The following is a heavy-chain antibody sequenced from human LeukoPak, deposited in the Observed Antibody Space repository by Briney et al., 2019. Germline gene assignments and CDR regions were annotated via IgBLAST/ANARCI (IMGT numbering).Heavy chain of an antibody. CDR1: GFTFSSFG. Sequence: PGRSLRLSCAASGFTFSSFGMHWVRQAPGKGLEWVAVIWYDGNRKYYEDSVKGRFTISRDNSKNTLYLQMNSLRAEDTAVYYCARDLITMVRGVMDYWGQGTLVTVSS. J-gene: IGHJ4*02. CDR3: ARDLITMVRGVMDY. V-gene: IGHV3-33*01. D-gene: IGHD3-10*01. CDR2: IWYDGNRK.